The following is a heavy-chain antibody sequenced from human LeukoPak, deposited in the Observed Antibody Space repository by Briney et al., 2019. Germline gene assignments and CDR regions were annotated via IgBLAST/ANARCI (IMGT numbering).Heavy chain of an antibody. J-gene: IGHJ6*03. Sequence: GGSLRLSCAASGFTFSSYWMSWVRQAPGKGLEWVANIKQDGSEKYYVDSVKGRFTISRDNAKNSLYRQMNSLRAEDTAVYYCARDPPYCSGGSCSYYYYYYMDVWGKGTTVTVSS. D-gene: IGHD2-15*01. V-gene: IGHV3-7*01. CDR3: ARDPPYCSGGSCSYYYYYYMDV. CDR2: IKQDGSEK. CDR1: GFTFSSYW.